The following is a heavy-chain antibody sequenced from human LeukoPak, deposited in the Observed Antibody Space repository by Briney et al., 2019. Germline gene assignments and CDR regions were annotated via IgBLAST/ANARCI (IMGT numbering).Heavy chain of an antibody. Sequence: SQTLSLTCAISGDSVSSNSAAWNWIRQSPSRGLEWLGRTYYRSKWYNDYAVSVKSRITINPDTSKNQFSLQLNSVTPEDTAMYYCARDHYYDSSGSHKRWFDPWGQGTLVTVSS. J-gene: IGHJ5*02. CDR2: TYYRSKWYN. D-gene: IGHD3-22*01. CDR1: GDSVSSNSAA. V-gene: IGHV6-1*01. CDR3: ARDHYYDSSGSHKRWFDP.